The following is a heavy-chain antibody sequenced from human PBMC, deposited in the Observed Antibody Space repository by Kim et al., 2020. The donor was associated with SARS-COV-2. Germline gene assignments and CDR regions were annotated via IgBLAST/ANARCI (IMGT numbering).Heavy chain of an antibody. D-gene: IGHD4-4*01. Sequence: GGSLRLSCAASGFTFSSYAMSWVRQAPGKGLEWVSVITASGGTTYYADTVRGRFTISRDNSKNTLDLQMNSLRAEDTAVYYCAKGPTTVTTRWFAPCGQG. J-gene: IGHJ5*02. CDR3: AKGPTTVTTRWFAP. CDR2: ITASGGTT. CDR1: GFTFSSYA. V-gene: IGHV3-23*01.